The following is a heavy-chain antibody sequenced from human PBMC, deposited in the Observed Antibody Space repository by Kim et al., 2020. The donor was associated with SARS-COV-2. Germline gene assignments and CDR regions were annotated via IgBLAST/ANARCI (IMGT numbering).Heavy chain of an antibody. J-gene: IGHJ4*02. V-gene: IGHV3-11*01. D-gene: IGHD3-22*01. CDR3: ASHDVSGHYRFDY. Sequence: ESENGRLTISRDNANNLVYLQLNSLRAVDTAIYYCASHDVSGHYRFDYWGQGILVTVSS.